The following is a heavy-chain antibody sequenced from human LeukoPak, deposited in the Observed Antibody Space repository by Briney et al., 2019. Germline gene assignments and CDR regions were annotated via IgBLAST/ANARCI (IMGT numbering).Heavy chain of an antibody. CDR3: ARGRPHGNDY. CDR2: IASDGSST. V-gene: IGHV3-74*01. J-gene: IGHJ4*02. Sequence: PGGSLRLSCAASGFTFSSYWMNWVSQAPGKGLVWVSRIASDGSSTTYADSVKGRFSISRDNAKNTLYLQMNSLRVEDTAVYYCARGRPHGNDYWGQGTLVTVSS. D-gene: IGHD4-23*01. CDR1: GFTFSSYW.